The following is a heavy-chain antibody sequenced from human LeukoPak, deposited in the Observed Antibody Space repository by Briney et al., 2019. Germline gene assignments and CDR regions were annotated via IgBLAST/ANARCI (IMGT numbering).Heavy chain of an antibody. D-gene: IGHD2-21*02. CDR3: ARLVVTAIHYYFDY. CDR2: IYPGGSDT. V-gene: IGHV5-51*01. J-gene: IGHJ4*02. CDR1: GYSFTSYW. Sequence: GESLKISCKGSGYSFTSYWIGWARQMPGKGLEWMGIIYPGGSDTRYSPSFQGQVTISADKSISTAYLQWSSLKASDTAMYYCARLVVTAIHYYFDYWGQGTLVTVSS.